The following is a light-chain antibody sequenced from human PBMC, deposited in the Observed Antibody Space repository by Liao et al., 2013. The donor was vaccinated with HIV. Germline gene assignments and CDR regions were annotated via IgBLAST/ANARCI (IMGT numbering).Light chain of an antibody. J-gene: IGLJ1*01. V-gene: IGLV3-21*04. Sequence: SYVLTQPPSVSVAPGQTASIPCGGDKIGTKSVHWYQQRPGQAPMLVISFDRDRPSGIPERFSGSNSENTATLTISRVEAGDEADYYCQVWDSSSDHQVFGTGTKVTVL. CDR2: FDR. CDR1: KIGTKS. CDR3: QVWDSSSDHQV.